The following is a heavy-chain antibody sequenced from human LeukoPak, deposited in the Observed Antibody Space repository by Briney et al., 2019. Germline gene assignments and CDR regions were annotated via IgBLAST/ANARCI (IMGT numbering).Heavy chain of an antibody. J-gene: IGHJ5*02. CDR1: EFTFSTYW. CDR3: AKDSGYDWRGDNWFDP. Sequence: PGGSLRLSCAASEFTFSTYWMTWVRQAPGKGLEWVADIKQDGSEKYYVDSVKGRFTISRQNAKKSLFLQMNSLRAEDTAVYYCAKDSGYDWRGDNWFDPWGQGTLVTVSS. D-gene: IGHD5-12*01. CDR2: IKQDGSEK. V-gene: IGHV3-7*03.